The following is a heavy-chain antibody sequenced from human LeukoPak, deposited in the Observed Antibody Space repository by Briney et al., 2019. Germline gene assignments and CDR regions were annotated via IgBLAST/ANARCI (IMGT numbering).Heavy chain of an antibody. CDR1: GFTFSDYY. J-gene: IGHJ5*02. D-gene: IGHD1-26*01. Sequence: KTGGSLRLSCAASGFTFSDYYMSWIRQAPGKGLEWVSYISSSGSTIYYADSLKDRFTISRDNAKSSLYLQMNSLTPEDTGIYYYVRGYRNQWELWAWGQGTLVTVSS. CDR3: VRGYRNQWELWA. V-gene: IGHV3-11*04. CDR2: ISSSGSTI.